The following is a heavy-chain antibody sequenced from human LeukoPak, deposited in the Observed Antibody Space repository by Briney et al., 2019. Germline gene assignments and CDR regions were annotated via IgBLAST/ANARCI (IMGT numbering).Heavy chain of an antibody. J-gene: IGHJ1*01. D-gene: IGHD2-2*01. CDR2: INPNSGGT. CDR1: GYTFTGYY. CDR3: ARAEGYCSSTSCFHAWGYYDSSGYLEYFQH. V-gene: IGHV1-2*02. Sequence: ASVKVSCKASGYTFTGYYMHWVRQAPGQGLEWMGWINPNSGGTNYAQKFQGRVTMTRDTSISTAYMELCRLRSDDTAVYYCARAEGYCSSTSCFHAWGYYDSSGYLEYFQHWGQGTLVTVSS.